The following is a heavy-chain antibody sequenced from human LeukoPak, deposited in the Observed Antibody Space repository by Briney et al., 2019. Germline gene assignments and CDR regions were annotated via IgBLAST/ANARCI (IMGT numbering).Heavy chain of an antibody. CDR2: IIPIFGTA. V-gene: IGHV1-69*13. CDR3: AREVVVAATNWFDP. CDR1: GGTFSSYA. Sequence: ASVKVSCKASGGTFSSYAISWVRQAPGQGLEWMGGIIPIFGTANYAQKFQGRVTITADESTSTAYMELSSLRSEDTAVYYCAREVVVAATNWFDPWGQGTLVSVSS. J-gene: IGHJ5*02. D-gene: IGHD2-15*01.